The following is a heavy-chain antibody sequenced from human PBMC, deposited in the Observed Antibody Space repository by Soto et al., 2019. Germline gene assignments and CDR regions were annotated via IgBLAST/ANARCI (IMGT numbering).Heavy chain of an antibody. D-gene: IGHD3-10*01. CDR2: IIPIFGTA. CDR1: GGTFSSYA. V-gene: IGHV1-69*13. CDR3: LTVGGGYYYYGMDV. J-gene: IGHJ6*02. Sequence: GSSVKVSCKASGGTFSSYAISWVRQAPGQGLEWMGGIIPIFGTANYAQKFQGRVTITADESTSTAYMELSSLRSEDTAVYYCLTVGGGYYYYGMDVWGQGTTVTVSS.